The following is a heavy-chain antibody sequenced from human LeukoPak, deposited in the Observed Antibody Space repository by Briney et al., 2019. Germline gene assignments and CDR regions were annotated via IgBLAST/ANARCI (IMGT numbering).Heavy chain of an antibody. J-gene: IGHJ4*02. V-gene: IGHV3-23*01. D-gene: IGHD3-9*01. CDR1: GFTFSSYA. CDR3: AKAVNFDWLPNDY. Sequence: GGSLRLSCAASGFTFSSYAMTWVRQTPGKGLEWVSGISGSGGSTYYAGSVKGRFTIPRDNSKNTLYLQLNSLRAEDTAVYYCAKAVNFDWLPNDYWGQGTLVTVSS. CDR2: ISGSGGST.